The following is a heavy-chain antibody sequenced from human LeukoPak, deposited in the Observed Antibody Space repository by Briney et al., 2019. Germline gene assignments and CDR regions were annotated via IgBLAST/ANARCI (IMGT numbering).Heavy chain of an antibody. V-gene: IGHV3-74*01. CDR3: ARGFWTGVEY. Sequence: GGSRRLSCAASGFTFSTYWMHWFRQAPGEGLLWVSRIKSDGSDTSYADSVKGRFTISRDNAKNTLYLQMNSLRAEDTAVYYCARGFWTGVEYWGQGALVTVSS. CDR2: IKSDGSDT. D-gene: IGHD3/OR15-3a*01. J-gene: IGHJ4*02. CDR1: GFTFSTYW.